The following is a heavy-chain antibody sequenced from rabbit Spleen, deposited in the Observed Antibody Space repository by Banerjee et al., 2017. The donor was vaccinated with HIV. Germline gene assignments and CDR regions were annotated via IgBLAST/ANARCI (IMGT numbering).Heavy chain of an antibody. V-gene: IGHV1S40*01. J-gene: IGHJ6*01. Sequence: QSLDESGGDLGKPGASLTLTCTASGFSFISDYYMCWVRQAPGKGLECIACIYAGGSSSTYYASWARGRFTISKTSSTTVTLQMTSLAAADTATYFCARGSAPMTMVITGYFLALWGPGTLVTVS. D-gene: IGHD2-1*01. CDR1: GFSFISDYY. CDR3: ARGSAPMTMVITGYFLAL. CDR2: IYAGGSSST.